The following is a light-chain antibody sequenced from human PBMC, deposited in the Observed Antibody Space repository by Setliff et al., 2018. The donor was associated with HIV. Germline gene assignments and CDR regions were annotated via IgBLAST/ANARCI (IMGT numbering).Light chain of an antibody. Sequence: QSALTQPASVSGSPGQSITISCTGTSSDVGTYNFVSWYQQHPGKAPKLMISDVSNRPSGVSNRFSGSKSGNTASLTISGLQAEDEADYYCSSYTSTTPLYVVGTGTKVTVL. V-gene: IGLV2-14*03. CDR3: SSYTSTTPLYV. CDR1: SSDVGTYNF. J-gene: IGLJ1*01. CDR2: DVS.